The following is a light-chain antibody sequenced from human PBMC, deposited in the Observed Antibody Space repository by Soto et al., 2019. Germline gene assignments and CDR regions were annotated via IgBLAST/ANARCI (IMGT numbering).Light chain of an antibody. CDR2: EVS. V-gene: IGLV2-14*01. CDR3: SSYTSSDTYV. J-gene: IGLJ1*01. Sequence: QSVLTQPASVSGSPGQPITISCTGTSSDVGGYNYVSWYQQHPGEAPKLMIYEVSNQPSGVSNRFSGSKSGNTASLTISGLQAEDEADYYCSSYTSSDTYVFGTGTKVTVL. CDR1: SSDVGGYNY.